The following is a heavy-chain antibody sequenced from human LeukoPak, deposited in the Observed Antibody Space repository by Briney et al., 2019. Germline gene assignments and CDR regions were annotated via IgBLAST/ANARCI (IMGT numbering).Heavy chain of an antibody. CDR2: ISSGSSTI. V-gene: IGHV3-48*04. J-gene: IGHJ4*02. CDR3: ARELPFDY. CDR1: GFTFSSYA. Sequence: PGGSLRLSCAASGFTFSSYALNWVRQAPGKGLEWVSYISSGSSTIYYADSVKGRFTISRDNAKNSLYLQMNSLRAEDTAVYYCARELPFDYWGQGTLVTVSS. D-gene: IGHD2-15*01.